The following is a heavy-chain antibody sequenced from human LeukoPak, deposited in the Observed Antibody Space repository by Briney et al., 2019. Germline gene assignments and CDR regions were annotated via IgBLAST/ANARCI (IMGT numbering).Heavy chain of an antibody. CDR2: ISGTGANT. CDR3: AREHWKFGGSFDY. CDR1: GFTFKNYG. D-gene: IGHD3-10*01. V-gene: IGHV3-23*01. J-gene: IGHJ4*02. Sequence: PGGSLRLSCAASGFTFKNYGMGWVRQAPGKGLEWVSDISGTGANTYYADSVKGRFTISRDNSKNTLYLRMNSLRAEDAAVYYCAREHWKFGGSFDYWGQGTLVTVSS.